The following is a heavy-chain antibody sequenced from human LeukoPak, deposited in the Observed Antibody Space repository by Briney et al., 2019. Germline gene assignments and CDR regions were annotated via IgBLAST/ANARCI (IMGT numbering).Heavy chain of an antibody. J-gene: IGHJ5*02. CDR1: GYTFTSYG. CDR2: ISAYNGNT. CDR3: ARCENGVCYKDNWFDP. Sequence: ASVKVSCKASGYTFTSYGISSVRQAPGQGLEWMGWISAYNGNTNYAQKLQGRVTMTTDTSTSTAYMELRSLRYDDMSVYYCARCENGVCYKDNWFDPWGQGTLVTVSS. V-gene: IGHV1-18*03. D-gene: IGHD2-8*01.